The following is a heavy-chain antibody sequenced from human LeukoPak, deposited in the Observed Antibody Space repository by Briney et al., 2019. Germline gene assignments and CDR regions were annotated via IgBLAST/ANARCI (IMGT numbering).Heavy chain of an antibody. CDR3: VRDGQGSTPLDY. CDR1: GFTFSSHW. J-gene: IGHJ4*02. V-gene: IGHV3-74*01. Sequence: PGGSLRLSCAASGFTFSSHWMHWVRQAPGKGVVWVSGISTDGSRPRYADSVNGRFTISRDNAKNTLYLQMNSLRAEDTAVYFCVRDGQGSTPLDYWGQGTLVTVSS. CDR2: ISTDGSRP. D-gene: IGHD2-15*01.